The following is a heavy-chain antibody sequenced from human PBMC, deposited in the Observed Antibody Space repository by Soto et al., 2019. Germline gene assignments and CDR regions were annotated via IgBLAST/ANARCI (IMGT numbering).Heavy chain of an antibody. CDR1: EYTFTSYD. CDR2: MNPTTGST. Sequence: QVQLVQSGAEVKKPGASVKVACKASEYTFTSYDIKWVRQATGQGLEWMGWMNPTTGSTGFAQKFQGRVTMISNTSISAAYLVLSSLTSEDTAVYYCARGRLVAGTVDSWGQGTLVTVSS. V-gene: IGHV1-8*01. CDR3: ARGRLVAGTVDS. J-gene: IGHJ4*02. D-gene: IGHD1-7*01.